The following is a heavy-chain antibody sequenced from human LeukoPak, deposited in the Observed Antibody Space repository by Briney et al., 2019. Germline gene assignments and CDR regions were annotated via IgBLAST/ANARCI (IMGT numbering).Heavy chain of an antibody. Sequence: ASVKVSCKASGYTFTSYDINWVRQATGQGLEWKGWMNPNSGNTGYAQKFQGRVTMTRNTSISTAYMELSGLRSEDTAVYYCARARTPLIAAAGTHYYYGLDVWGQGTTVTVSS. V-gene: IGHV1-8*01. CDR1: GYTFTSYD. J-gene: IGHJ6*02. CDR3: ARARTPLIAAAGTHYYYGLDV. D-gene: IGHD6-13*01. CDR2: MNPNSGNT.